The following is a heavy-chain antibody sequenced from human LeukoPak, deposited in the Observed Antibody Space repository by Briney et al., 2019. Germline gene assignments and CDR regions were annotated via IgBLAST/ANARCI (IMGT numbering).Heavy chain of an antibody. V-gene: IGHV4-39*07. Sequence: SETLSLTSPVSGRSISSSSYYWGWIRQPPGKGLEWIGSMYYSGSSDYTAYAKSRVTISVDTTKNQFSLKVRSVTAADTAVYYCYRVGRAPADISHWLDPWGQGTLVTVSS. CDR1: GRSISSSSYY. D-gene: IGHD2-2*02. J-gene: IGHJ5*02. CDR3: YRVGRAPADISHWLDP. CDR2: MYYSGSS.